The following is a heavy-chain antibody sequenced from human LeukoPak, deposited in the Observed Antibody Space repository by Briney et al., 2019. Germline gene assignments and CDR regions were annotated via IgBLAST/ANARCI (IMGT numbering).Heavy chain of an antibody. CDR3: ARDAPYYDILTGYYATDYYYMDV. J-gene: IGHJ6*03. D-gene: IGHD3-9*01. Sequence: ASVKVSCKASGYTFTSYGISWVRQAPGQGLEWMGWISAYNGNTNYAQKLQGRVTMTRDMSTSTVYMELSSLRSEDTAVYYCARDAPYYDILTGYYATDYYYMDVWGKGTTVTVSS. CDR2: ISAYNGNT. V-gene: IGHV1-18*01. CDR1: GYTFTSYG.